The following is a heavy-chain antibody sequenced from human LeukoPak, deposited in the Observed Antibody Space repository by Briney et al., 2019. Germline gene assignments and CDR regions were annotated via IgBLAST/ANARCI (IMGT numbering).Heavy chain of an antibody. D-gene: IGHD2-15*01. V-gene: IGHV1-8*01. J-gene: IGHJ5*02. CDR1: GYTFTSYD. CDR2: MNPNSGNT. Sequence: ASVKVSCKASGYTFTSYDINWVRQATGQGLEWMGWMNPNSGNTGYAQKFQGRVTMTRNTSISTAYMELSSLRSEDTAVYYCARGAVVVAATPFDPWGQGTLVTVSS. CDR3: ARGAVVVAATPFDP.